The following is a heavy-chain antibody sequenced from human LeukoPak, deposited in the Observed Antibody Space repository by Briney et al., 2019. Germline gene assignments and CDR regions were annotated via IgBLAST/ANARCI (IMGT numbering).Heavy chain of an antibody. Sequence: GGSLRLSCAASGFTVSRNYMNWVRQAPGKGLEWVSVIYSGGSTYYADSVKGRFTISRDNAKNSLYLQMNSLRAEDTAMYYCARRVRAAAIWFDPWGQGTLVTVSS. J-gene: IGHJ5*02. CDR1: GFTVSRNY. D-gene: IGHD6-13*01. V-gene: IGHV3-53*01. CDR3: ARRVRAAAIWFDP. CDR2: IYSGGST.